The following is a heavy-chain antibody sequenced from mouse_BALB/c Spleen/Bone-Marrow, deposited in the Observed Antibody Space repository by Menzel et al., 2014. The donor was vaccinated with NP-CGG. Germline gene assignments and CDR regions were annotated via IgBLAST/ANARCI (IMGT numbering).Heavy chain of an antibody. V-gene: IGHV7-3*02. CDR3: ARDEHYGIYWYFDV. CDR1: GFTFTDYY. CDR2: IRNKANGYTT. Sequence: EVKLMESGGGLVQPGGSLRLFCATSGFTFTDYYMSWVRQPPGKALEWLGFIRNKANGYTTEYSASVKGRFTISRDNSQSILYLQMNTLRAEDSATYYCARDEHYGIYWYFDVWRAGTTVTVSS. J-gene: IGHJ1*01. D-gene: IGHD1-1*01.